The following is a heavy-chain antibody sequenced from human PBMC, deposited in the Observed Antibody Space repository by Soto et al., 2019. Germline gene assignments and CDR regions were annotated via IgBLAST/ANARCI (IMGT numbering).Heavy chain of an antibody. CDR1: GYTFTSCD. J-gene: IGHJ4*02. Sequence: QVQLVQSGAEVEKPGASVKVSCQASGYTFTSCDIHWVRQATGQGLEWVGWMNPYTGNTGYAQKFQGRVTMTRNTSINTAYMELSSLTFEDTAVYYCARRKERSGPHYFDSWGQGALVTVSS. V-gene: IGHV1-8*01. CDR3: ARRKERSGPHYFDS. CDR2: MNPYTGNT. D-gene: IGHD6-25*01.